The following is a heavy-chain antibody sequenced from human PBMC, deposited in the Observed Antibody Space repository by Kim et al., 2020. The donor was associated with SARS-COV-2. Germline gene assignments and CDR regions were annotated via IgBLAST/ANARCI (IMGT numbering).Heavy chain of an antibody. D-gene: IGHD3-3*01. J-gene: IGHJ6*02. CDR3: GKDQGGYDSGMDV. Sequence: YADSVQGRCTVSRDNSKNTLYLQMNRLRTEDTALYYCGKDQGGYDSGMDVWGQGTTVTVSS. V-gene: IGHV3-30*02.